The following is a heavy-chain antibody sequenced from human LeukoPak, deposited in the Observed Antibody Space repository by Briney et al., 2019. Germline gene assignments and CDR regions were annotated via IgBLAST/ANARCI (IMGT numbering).Heavy chain of an antibody. CDR3: ARDEPYNSGWYYFDY. J-gene: IGHJ4*02. D-gene: IGHD6-19*01. CDR2: IIPIFGTA. CDR1: GGTFSSYA. V-gene: IGHV1-69*06. Sequence: ASVKVSCKASGGTFSSYAISWVRQAPGQGLEWMGGIIPIFGTANYAQKFQGRVTITADKSTSTAYMDLRSLRSDDTAVYYCARDEPYNSGWYYFDYWGQGTLVTVSS.